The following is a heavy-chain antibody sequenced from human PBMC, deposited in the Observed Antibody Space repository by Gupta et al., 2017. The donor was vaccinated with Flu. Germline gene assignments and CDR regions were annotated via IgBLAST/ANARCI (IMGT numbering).Heavy chain of an antibody. J-gene: IGHJ4*02. V-gene: IGHV4-31*03. Sequence: QVQLQESGPGLVKPSQTLSLTCTVSGDSINSGGYYWSWIRQHPGKGLEWIGYISYSGSTYYNPSLKSRVTISEDTSKSQFSLKLTSLTAADTAVYYCAREEGGAFDYWGQGTLVTVSS. D-gene: IGHD2-15*01. CDR2: ISYSGST. CDR3: AREEGGAFDY. CDR1: GDSINSGGYY.